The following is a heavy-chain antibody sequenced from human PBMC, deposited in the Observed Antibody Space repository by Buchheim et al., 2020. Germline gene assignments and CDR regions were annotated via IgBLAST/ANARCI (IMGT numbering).Heavy chain of an antibody. V-gene: IGHV3-30*18. J-gene: IGHJ4*02. CDR2: ISYDVSNK. D-gene: IGHD3-10*01. CDR3: AKGRMVRGVLPNFDY. CDR1: GFTFSSYV. Sequence: QVQLVESGGGVVQPGRSLRLSCAASGFTFSSYVMHWVRQAPGKGLEWVTIISYDVSNKYYADSVKGRFTISRDNSKNTLYLQMNSLRAEDTAVYYCAKGRMVRGVLPNFDYWGQGTL.